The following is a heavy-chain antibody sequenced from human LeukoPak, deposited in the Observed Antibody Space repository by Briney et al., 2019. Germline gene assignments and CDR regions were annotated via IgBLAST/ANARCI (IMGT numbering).Heavy chain of an antibody. Sequence: SETLSLTCTVSGGSISSSSYYWGWIRQPPGKGLEWIGNIYYSGSTYYNPSLKSRVTISVDTSKNQFSLKLSSVTAADTAVYYCAILLGYCSGGSCYSGRDYWGQGTLVTVSS. V-gene: IGHV4-39*01. CDR1: GGSISSSSYY. CDR3: AILLGYCSGGSCYSGRDY. CDR2: IYYSGST. D-gene: IGHD2-15*01. J-gene: IGHJ4*02.